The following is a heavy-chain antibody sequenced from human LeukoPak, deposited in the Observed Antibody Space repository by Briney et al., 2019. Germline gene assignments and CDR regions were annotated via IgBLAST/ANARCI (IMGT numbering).Heavy chain of an antibody. Sequence: ASVKVCCKASGYTFTSCGISWVRHAPGQGHEWMGWISAYNDNTNSAQKHQGRATMPTDTSTTTAYMELTSLRSDDTAVYYCAIDSGSYSSHLYWGQGTLVTVSS. V-gene: IGHV1-18*01. J-gene: IGHJ4*02. CDR1: GYTFTSCG. CDR2: ISAYNDNT. D-gene: IGHD1-26*01. CDR3: AIDSGSYSSHLY.